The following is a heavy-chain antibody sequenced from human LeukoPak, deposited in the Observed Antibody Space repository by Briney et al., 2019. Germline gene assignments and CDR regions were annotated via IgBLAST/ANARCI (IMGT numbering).Heavy chain of an antibody. CDR1: GGSISSSSYY. Sequence: KLSETLSLTCTVSGGSISSSSYYWGWIRQPPGKGLEWIGSIYYSGSTYYNPSLKSRVTISVDTSKNQFSLKLSSVTAADTAVYYCARHPYYDFWSGYYTGYYFDYWGQGTLVTVSS. V-gene: IGHV4-39*01. CDR3: ARHPYYDFWSGYYTGYYFDY. CDR2: IYYSGST. J-gene: IGHJ4*02. D-gene: IGHD3-3*01.